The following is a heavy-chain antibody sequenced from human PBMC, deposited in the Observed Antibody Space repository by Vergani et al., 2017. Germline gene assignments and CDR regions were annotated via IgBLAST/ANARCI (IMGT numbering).Heavy chain of an antibody. CDR3: AKDRGIAAAGTHYYYYYGMDV. J-gene: IGHJ6*02. CDR1: GFTFSSYG. V-gene: IGHV3-30*02. D-gene: IGHD6-13*01. Sequence: QVQLVESGGGVVQPGGSLRLSCAASGFTFSSYGMHWVRQAPGKGLEWVAFIRYDGSNKYYADSVKGRFTISRDNSKNTLYLQMNSLRAEDTAVYYCAKDRGIAAAGTHYYYYYGMDVWGQGTTVTVSS. CDR2: IRYDGSNK.